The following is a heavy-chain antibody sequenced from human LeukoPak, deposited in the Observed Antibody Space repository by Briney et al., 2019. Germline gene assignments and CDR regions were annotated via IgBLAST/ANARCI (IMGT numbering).Heavy chain of an antibody. V-gene: IGHV3-7*05. CDR1: GFTFSNYW. CDR2: IKQDGSEK. CDR3: ARASDPWLQLT. D-gene: IGHD5-24*01. J-gene: IGHJ5*02. Sequence: GGSLRLSCAASGFTFSNYWMIWVRQAPGKGLEWGGNIKQDGSEKRYADSMRGRFSISRDNAQKSMYLQMNSLRAEDTAVYYCARASDPWLQLTWGQGTLVTVSS.